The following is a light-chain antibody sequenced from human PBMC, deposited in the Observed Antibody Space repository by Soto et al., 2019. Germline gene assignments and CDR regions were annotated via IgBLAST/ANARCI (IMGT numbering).Light chain of an antibody. Sequence: DIPMTQSPSSLSASIGDRVTITCRASQSIRSHLNWYQQKPGKAPKLLIYTASTLQSGAPPRFSGSGSGTEFTLTISSRQPEDSATYYCQQSNNSPPLTFGGGTKVEIK. V-gene: IGKV1-39*01. CDR1: QSIRSH. CDR3: QQSNNSPPLT. CDR2: TAS. J-gene: IGKJ4*01.